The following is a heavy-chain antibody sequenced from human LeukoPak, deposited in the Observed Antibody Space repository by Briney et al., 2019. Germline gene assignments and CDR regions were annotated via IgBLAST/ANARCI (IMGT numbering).Heavy chain of an antibody. CDR3: ARGDAEMATTSGFDY. V-gene: IGHV1-69*05. J-gene: IGHJ4*02. Sequence: ASVKVSCKASGGTFSSYAISWVRQAPGQGLEWMGGIIPIFGTANYAQKFQGRVTITTDESTSTAYVELSSLRSEDTAVYYCARGDAEMATTSGFDYWGQGTLVTVSS. CDR1: GGTFSSYA. CDR2: IIPIFGTA. D-gene: IGHD5-24*01.